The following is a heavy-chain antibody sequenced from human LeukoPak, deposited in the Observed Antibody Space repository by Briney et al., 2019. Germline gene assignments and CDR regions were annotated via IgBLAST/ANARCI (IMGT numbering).Heavy chain of an antibody. CDR1: GYTLTELS. Sequence: SCKVSGYTLTELSMHWVRQAPGKGLEWVSTVSNGGSSTYYPDSVRGRFSVSRDNSKNTLYLQMNSLRAEDTATYYCASKGGHYYHFDDWGQGTLVTVSP. CDR2: VSNGGSST. J-gene: IGHJ4*02. CDR3: ASKGGHYYHFDD. D-gene: IGHD3-22*01. V-gene: IGHV3-23*01.